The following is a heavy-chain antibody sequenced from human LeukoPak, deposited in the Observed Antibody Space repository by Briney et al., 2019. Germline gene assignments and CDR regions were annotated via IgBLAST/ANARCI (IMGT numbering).Heavy chain of an antibody. D-gene: IGHD1-1*01. CDR1: GGTFSSYA. CDR3: ARGVGSTGTSPGLFDY. V-gene: IGHV1-69*05. J-gene: IGHJ4*02. Sequence: SVKVSCKASGGTFSSYAISWVRQAPGQGLEWMGGIIPIFGTANYAQKFQGRVTFTTDESTSTAYMELSSLRSEDTAVYYCARGVGSTGTSPGLFDYWGQGTLVTVSS. CDR2: IIPIFGTA.